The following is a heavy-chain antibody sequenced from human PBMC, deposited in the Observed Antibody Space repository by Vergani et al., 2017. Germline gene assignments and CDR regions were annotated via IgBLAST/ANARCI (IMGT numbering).Heavy chain of an antibody. CDR2: IYPGDSDT. J-gene: IGHJ4*02. CDR1: GYSFTSYW. V-gene: IGHV5-51*03. D-gene: IGHD4-17*01. CDR3: ARLRRYGGVPYYFDY. Sequence: EVQLVQSGAEVKKPGESLKISCKGSGYSFTSYWIGWVRQMPGKGLEWMGSIYPGDSDTRYSPSFQGQVTISADKSISTAYLQWSSLKASDTAMYYCARLRRYGGVPYYFDYWGQGTLVTVSS.